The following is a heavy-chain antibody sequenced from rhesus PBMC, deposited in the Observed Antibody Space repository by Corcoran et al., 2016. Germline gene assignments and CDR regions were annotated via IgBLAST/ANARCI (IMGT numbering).Heavy chain of an antibody. CDR1: GGSISSQS. Sequence: QVQLKESGRGLVKPLETLCLTCTVSGGSISSQSWSWNRQPLGKGVEWIGVFYGRRRSDNYNPSLMNQVTRTVDTSNTHSSLKRSSVPAADTAVYYCARGPRWSRAYYGLDSWGQGVVVTVSS. V-gene: IGHV4S11*01. CDR3: ARGPRWSRAYYGLDS. D-gene: IGHD2-39*02. J-gene: IGHJ6*01. CDR2: FYGRRRSD.